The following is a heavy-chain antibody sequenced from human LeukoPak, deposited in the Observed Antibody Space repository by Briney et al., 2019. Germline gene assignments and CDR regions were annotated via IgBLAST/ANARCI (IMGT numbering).Heavy chain of an antibody. V-gene: IGHV3-66*02. CDR3: ARICSNPSCQQDV. CDR1: GFFASSNY. Sequence: GGSLRLSCAASGFFASSNYMSWVRQAPGKGLEWVSVINGGDATSYVDSVRGRFTISRDSSENTVYFQMNSLRPEDTAVYFCARICSNPSCQQDVWGKGTTVTVSS. D-gene: IGHD2-2*01. J-gene: IGHJ6*04. CDR2: INGGDAT.